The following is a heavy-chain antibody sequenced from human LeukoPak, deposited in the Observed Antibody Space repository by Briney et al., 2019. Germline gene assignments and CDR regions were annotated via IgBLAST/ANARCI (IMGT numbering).Heavy chain of an antibody. Sequence: GGSLRLSCVASGFMFSDYAMSWVRQAPGKGLEGVSYISSSGSTIYYADSVKGRFTISRDNAKNSLYLQMNSLRAEDTAVYYCARGKVEAVAGGSAYGMDVWGQGTTVTVSS. J-gene: IGHJ6*02. V-gene: IGHV3-11*04. D-gene: IGHD6-19*01. CDR2: ISSSGSTI. CDR3: ARGKVEAVAGGSAYGMDV. CDR1: GFMFSDYA.